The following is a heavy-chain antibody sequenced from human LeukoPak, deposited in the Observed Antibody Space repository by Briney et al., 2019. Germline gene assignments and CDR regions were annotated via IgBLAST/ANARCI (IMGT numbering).Heavy chain of an antibody. CDR2: INPNSGGT. D-gene: IGHD5-12*01. CDR3: ARDGNPNSGYDYCWFDP. V-gene: IGHV1-2*02. Sequence: GASVKLSCNASGYTFTGYYMHWARQAPGQGLGWMGWINPNSGGTNYAQKFQGRVTMARDTSISTAYMELSRLRSDDTAVYDCARDGNPNSGYDYCWFDPWGQGTLVTVSS. CDR1: GYTFTGYY. J-gene: IGHJ5*02.